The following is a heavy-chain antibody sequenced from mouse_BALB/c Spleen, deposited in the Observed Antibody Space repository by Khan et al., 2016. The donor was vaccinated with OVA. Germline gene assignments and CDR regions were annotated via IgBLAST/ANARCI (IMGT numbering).Heavy chain of an antibody. CDR3: ARDGYSPWFAY. V-gene: IGHV14-1*02. D-gene: IGHD2-3*01. CDR1: GFNIKDYY. Sequence: VQLQQSGAELVRPGALVKLSCKASGFNIKDYYMHWVRQRPEQGLVWIGRIDPENGNTIYDPKFQGKASITSDTSSNTAYLQLSSLTSEDTAVYYCARDGYSPWFAYWGQGTLVTGSA. J-gene: IGHJ3*01. CDR2: IDPENGNT.